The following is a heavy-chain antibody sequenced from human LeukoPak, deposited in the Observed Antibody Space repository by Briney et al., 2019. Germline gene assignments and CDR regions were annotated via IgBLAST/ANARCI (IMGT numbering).Heavy chain of an antibody. J-gene: IGHJ2*01. V-gene: IGHV4-30-2*01. CDR2: IYHSGST. Sequence: PQTLSLTCAVSGGSISSGGYSWSWIRQPPGKGLEWIGYIYHSGSTYYNPSLKSRVTISVDRSKNQFSLKLSSVTAADTAVYYCARSVYYYDSSGYSHWYFDLWGRGTLVTVSS. D-gene: IGHD3-22*01. CDR1: GGSISSGGYS. CDR3: ARSVYYYDSSGYSHWYFDL.